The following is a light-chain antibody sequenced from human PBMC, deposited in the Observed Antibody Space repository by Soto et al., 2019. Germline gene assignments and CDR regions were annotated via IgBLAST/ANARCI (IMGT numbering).Light chain of an antibody. CDR2: GAS. Sequence: EIVLTQSPATLSVSPGERATLSCRASQSINRNLAWYQQKPGQAPRLLTYGASIRANGIPARFSASGSGTAFTLTINSLQSEDFALYYCQQCDNWPLITFGQGTRLEIK. V-gene: IGKV3-15*01. CDR1: QSINRN. J-gene: IGKJ5*01. CDR3: QQCDNWPLIT.